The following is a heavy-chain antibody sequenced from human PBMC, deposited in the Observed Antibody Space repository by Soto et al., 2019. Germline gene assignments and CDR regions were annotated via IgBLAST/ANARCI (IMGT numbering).Heavy chain of an antibody. CDR2: ISYSGST. V-gene: IGHV4-31*03. CDR3: TRGDY. J-gene: IGHJ4*02. CDR1: GDSMTTVGYY. Sequence: QVQLQESAPGLVKPSQTLSLTCTVSGDSMTTVGYYWTWIRQHPGQGLEWIGFISYSGSTYSSSSLKGRVAISADTSKNQFSLKLNSVTAADTAVYYCTRGDYWGQGTLVTVSS.